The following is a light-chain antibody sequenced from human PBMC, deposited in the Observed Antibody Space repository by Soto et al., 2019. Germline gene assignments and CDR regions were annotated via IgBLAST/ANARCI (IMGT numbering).Light chain of an antibody. CDR2: DAS. CDR1: QSVSSY. J-gene: IGKJ4*01. Sequence: EIVLTQSPATLSLSPGERATLSCRASQSVSSYLAWYQQKPGQAPRLLIYDASNRATAIPARFSGSGSGTDFTLTISSLEPEDFAVYYCQQRSNWPLTFGGGTKVAIK. V-gene: IGKV3-11*01. CDR3: QQRSNWPLT.